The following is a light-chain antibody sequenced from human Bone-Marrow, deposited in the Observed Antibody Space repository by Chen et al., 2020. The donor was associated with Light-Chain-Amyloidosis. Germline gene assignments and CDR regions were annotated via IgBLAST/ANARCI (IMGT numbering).Light chain of an antibody. V-gene: IGKV3-11*01. CDR2: GAS. J-gene: IGKJ5*01. Sequence: EIVLTQSPGPLSSSPGDSATLSCRASQSISSTTLAWFQQKPGQAPRLLIYGASHRATGIPARFSGSGSGTDFTLTITNLEPDDFAVYYCQQRSSWPTFGQGTRLEI. CDR1: QSISSTT. CDR3: QQRSSWPT.